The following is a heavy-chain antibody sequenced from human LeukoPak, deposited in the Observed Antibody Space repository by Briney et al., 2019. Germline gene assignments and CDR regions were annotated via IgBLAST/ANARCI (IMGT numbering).Heavy chain of an antibody. CDR3: ARGDCSGDSCYPYRFDP. J-gene: IGHJ5*02. CDR2: ISYDGSNK. CDR1: GFTFSSYA. D-gene: IGHD2-15*01. V-gene: IGHV3-30-3*01. Sequence: PGRSLRLSCAASGFTFSSYAMHWVRQAPGKGLEWVAVISYDGSNKYYADSVKGRFTISRDNSKNTLYLQMNSLRAEDTAVYYCARGDCSGDSCYPYRFDPWGQGTLVTVSS.